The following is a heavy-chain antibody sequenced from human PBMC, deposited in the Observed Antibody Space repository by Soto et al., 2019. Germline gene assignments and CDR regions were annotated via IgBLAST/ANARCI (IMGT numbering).Heavy chain of an antibody. V-gene: IGHV3-30*18. CDR1: GFTFSSYA. CDR2: ISYDGSNK. J-gene: IGHJ6*02. Sequence: GGSLRLSCAASGFTFSSYAMWWVRQAPGKGLEWVAVISYDGSNKYYADSVKGRFTISRDNSKNTLYLQMNSLRAEDTAVYYCAKGPAIVLVPAAMNYYYGMDVWGQGTTVTVSS. CDR3: AKGPAIVLVPAAMNYYYGMDV. D-gene: IGHD2-2*01.